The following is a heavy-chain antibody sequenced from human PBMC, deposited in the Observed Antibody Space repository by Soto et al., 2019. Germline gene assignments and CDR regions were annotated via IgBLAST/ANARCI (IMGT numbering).Heavy chain of an antibody. CDR2: ISGSGGST. J-gene: IGHJ5*02. CDR3: AKDTGIAAAGTLYGWFDP. V-gene: IGHV3-23*01. D-gene: IGHD6-13*01. CDR1: GFTFSSYA. Sequence: GGSLRLSCAASGFTFSSYAMSWVRQAPGKGLEWVSAISGSGGSTYYADSVKGRFTISRDNSKNTLYLQMNSLRAEDTAVYYYAKDTGIAAAGTLYGWFDPWGQGTLVTVSS.